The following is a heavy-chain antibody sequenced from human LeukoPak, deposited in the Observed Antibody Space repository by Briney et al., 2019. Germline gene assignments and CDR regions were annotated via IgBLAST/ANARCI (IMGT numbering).Heavy chain of an antibody. Sequence: GGSLRLSCAASGFTFSSYDMHWVRQAPGKGLEWVAIISDDGSNEYYADSVKGRFTISRDNSKNTLYLQMNSLRAEDTAVYYCATPKGGSGSHRAPLEYWGQGTLVTVST. V-gene: IGHV3-30-3*01. CDR1: GFTFSSYD. J-gene: IGHJ4*02. CDR2: ISDDGSNE. CDR3: ATPKGGSGSHRAPLEY. D-gene: IGHD3-10*01.